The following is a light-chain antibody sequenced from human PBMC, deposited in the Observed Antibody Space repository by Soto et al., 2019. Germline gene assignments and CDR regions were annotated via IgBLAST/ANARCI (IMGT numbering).Light chain of an antibody. J-gene: IGKJ1*01. CDR2: DAV. CDR1: QSVSSF. V-gene: IGKV3-11*01. CDR3: HQRQSWPRT. Sequence: EIALTHSPATLSLPQLYRSTLXFRASQSVSSFLVWYQQKPGQAPRLLIYDAVNRVTGIPARFSGSGSGTDFTLTISDVQPEDFALYYCHQRQSWPRTFGQGTKVDIK.